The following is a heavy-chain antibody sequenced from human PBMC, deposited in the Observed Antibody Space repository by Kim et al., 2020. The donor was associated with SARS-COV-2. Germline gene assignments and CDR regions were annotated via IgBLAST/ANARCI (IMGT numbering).Heavy chain of an antibody. J-gene: IGHJ5*02. CDR1: GYTLIELS. CDR3: ATGPPSCSGGSCYWSDP. V-gene: IGHV1-24*01. Sequence: ASVKVSCKVSGYTLIELSMHWVRQAPGKGLEWMGGFDPEDGETIYAQKFQGRVTMTEDTSTDTAYMELSSLRSEDTAVYYCATGPPSCSGGSCYWSDPWGQGTLVTVSS. CDR2: FDPEDGET. D-gene: IGHD2-15*01.